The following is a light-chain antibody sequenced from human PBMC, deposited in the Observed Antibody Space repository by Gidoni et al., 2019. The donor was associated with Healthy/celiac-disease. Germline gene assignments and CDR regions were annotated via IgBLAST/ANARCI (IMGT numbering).Light chain of an antibody. CDR3: GTWDSSLSAWV. Sequence: QSVLTQPPAVSAAPGQKVTIPCSGSSSNIGNNYVSWYQQLPGTAPKLLIYDNKKRPSGIPDRFSGSKSGTSATLGITGLQTGDEADYYCGTWDSSLSAWVFGGGTKLTVL. V-gene: IGLV1-51*01. CDR1: SSNIGNNY. J-gene: IGLJ3*02. CDR2: DNK.